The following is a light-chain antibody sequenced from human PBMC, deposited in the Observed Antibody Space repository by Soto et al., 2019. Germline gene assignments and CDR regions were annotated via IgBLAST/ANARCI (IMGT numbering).Light chain of an antibody. CDR2: LNSDGSH. CDR1: SGHSSYA. V-gene: IGLV4-69*01. Sequence: QPVLTQSPSASASLGASVKLTCTLSSGHSSYAIAWHQQQPEKGPRYLMKLNSDGSHSKGDGIPDRFSGSSSGAERYLTISSLQSEDEADYYCQTWASGIEVFGGGIKLTVL. CDR3: QTWASGIEV. J-gene: IGLJ2*01.